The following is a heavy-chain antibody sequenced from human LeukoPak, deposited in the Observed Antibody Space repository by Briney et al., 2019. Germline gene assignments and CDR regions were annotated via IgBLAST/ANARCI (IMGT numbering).Heavy chain of an antibody. Sequence: PGGSLRLSCAASRFTFSNYWMHWVRQAPGKGLVWVSRINPDGSSTTYADSVKGRFTISRDNVKNTVSLQMNSLRAEDTAAYYCARGYSDSSGIDYWGQGTLVTVSS. CDR1: RFTFSNYW. D-gene: IGHD3-22*01. V-gene: IGHV3-74*01. CDR2: INPDGSST. J-gene: IGHJ4*02. CDR3: ARGYSDSSGIDY.